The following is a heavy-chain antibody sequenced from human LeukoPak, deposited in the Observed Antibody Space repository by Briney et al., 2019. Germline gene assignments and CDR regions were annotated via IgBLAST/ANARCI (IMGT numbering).Heavy chain of an antibody. Sequence: GGSLRLSCAASGFTFSSYSMNWVRQAPGKGLEWVSSISSSSSYIYYADSVKGRFTISRDNAKNSLYLQMNSLRVDDTAVYYCVRDSGSRSSGLFDSWGQGTLVTVSS. D-gene: IGHD2-15*01. V-gene: IGHV3-21*01. J-gene: IGHJ4*02. CDR1: GFTFSSYS. CDR2: ISSSSSYI. CDR3: VRDSGSRSSGLFDS.